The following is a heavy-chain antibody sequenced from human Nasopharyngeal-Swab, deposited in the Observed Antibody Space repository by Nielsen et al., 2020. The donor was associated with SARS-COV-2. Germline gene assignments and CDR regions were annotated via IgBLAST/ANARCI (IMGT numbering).Heavy chain of an antibody. Sequence: GSLRLSCAVYGGSFSGYYWSWIRQPPGKGLEWIGEINHSGSTNYNPSLKSRVTISVDTSKNQFSLKLSSVTAADTAVYYCARHPRYYDSSGYHFDYWGQGTLVTVSS. CDR2: INHSGST. CDR1: GGSFSGYY. D-gene: IGHD3-22*01. J-gene: IGHJ4*02. V-gene: IGHV4-34*01. CDR3: ARHPRYYDSSGYHFDY.